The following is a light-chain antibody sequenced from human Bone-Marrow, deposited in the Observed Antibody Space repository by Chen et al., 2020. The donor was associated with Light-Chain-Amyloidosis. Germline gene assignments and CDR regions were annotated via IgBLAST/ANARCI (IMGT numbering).Light chain of an antibody. CDR3: QSADSSVTYEVI. CDR2: RDT. Sequence: SYELTQPPSVSVSPGQTDRITCSGDDLPKKYAYWYQQKPGQAPVLVIHRDTERPSGISERFSGSSSGTTVTLTISGVQAEDEADYHCQSADSSVTYEVIFGGGTKLTVL. CDR1: DLPKKY. V-gene: IGLV3-25*03. J-gene: IGLJ2*01.